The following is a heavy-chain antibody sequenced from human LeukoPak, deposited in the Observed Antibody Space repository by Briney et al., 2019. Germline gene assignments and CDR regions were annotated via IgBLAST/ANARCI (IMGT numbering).Heavy chain of an antibody. CDR2: VDPEDGET. J-gene: IGHJ4*02. D-gene: IGHD3-10*01. CDR3: ATALLWFGELLQRDY. Sequence: ASVKIPCKVSGYTFTDYYMHWVQQAPGKGLEWMGLVDPEDGETIYAEKFQGRVTITADTSTDTAYMELSSLRSEDTAVYYCATALLWFGELLQRDYWGQGTLVTVSS. CDR1: GYTFTDYY. V-gene: IGHV1-69-2*01.